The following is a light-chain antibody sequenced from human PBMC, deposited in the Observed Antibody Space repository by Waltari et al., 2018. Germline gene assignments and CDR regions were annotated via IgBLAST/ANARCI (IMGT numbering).Light chain of an antibody. V-gene: IGKV4-1*01. Sequence: DIVMTQSPDSLAVSLGERATIHCKSRQTILYNSNNKNYLAWYQQKPGQPPKLLIYWASTRESGVPDRFSGSGSGTDFTLTVSSLQAEDVAVYYCQQYYSTPYTFGQGTKLEI. CDR3: QQYYSTPYT. J-gene: IGKJ2*01. CDR2: WAS. CDR1: QTILYNSNNKNY.